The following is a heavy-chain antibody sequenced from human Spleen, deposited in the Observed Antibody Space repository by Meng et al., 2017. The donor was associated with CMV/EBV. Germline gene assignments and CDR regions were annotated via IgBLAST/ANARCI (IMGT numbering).Heavy chain of an antibody. D-gene: IGHD2-15*01. V-gene: IGHV1-69*06. J-gene: IGHJ6*02. CDR1: GGTFSSYA. CDR3: ARGRITAVPKDIVVVVAASDPYYYGMDV. CDR2: IIPIFGTA. Sequence: SVKVSCKASGGTFSSYAISWVRQAPGQGLEWMGGIIPIFGTANYAQKFQGRVTITADKSTSTAYMELSSLRSEDTAVYYCARGRITAVPKDIVVVVAASDPYYYGMDVWGQGTTVTVSS.